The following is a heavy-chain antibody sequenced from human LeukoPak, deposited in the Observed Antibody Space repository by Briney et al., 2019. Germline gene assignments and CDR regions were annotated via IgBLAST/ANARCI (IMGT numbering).Heavy chain of an antibody. Sequence: EPGGSLRLSCAASGFTFSSYEMNWVRQAPGKGLEWVSYISNYGSTIYYADSVKGRFTISRDNAKNSLYLQMNSLRAEDTAVYYCARVGLGVGSGRKASGFDPWGQGTLVTVSS. J-gene: IGHJ5*02. D-gene: IGHD3-10*01. CDR1: GFTFSSYE. V-gene: IGHV3-48*03. CDR3: ARVGLGVGSGRKASGFDP. CDR2: ISNYGSTI.